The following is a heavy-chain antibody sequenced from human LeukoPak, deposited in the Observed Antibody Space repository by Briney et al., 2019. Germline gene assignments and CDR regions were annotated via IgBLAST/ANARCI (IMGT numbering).Heavy chain of an antibody. CDR1: GGTFSSYA. CDR3: ARDGGISGSYQSRGNYFDY. J-gene: IGHJ4*02. CDR2: IIPIFGTA. V-gene: IGHV1-69*05. Sequence: GASVKVSCKASGGTFSSYAISWVRQAPGQGLEWMGRIIPIFGTANYAQKFQGRVTITTDESTSTAYMELSSLRSEDTAVYYCARDGGISGSYQSRGNYFDYWGQGTLVTVSS. D-gene: IGHD1-26*01.